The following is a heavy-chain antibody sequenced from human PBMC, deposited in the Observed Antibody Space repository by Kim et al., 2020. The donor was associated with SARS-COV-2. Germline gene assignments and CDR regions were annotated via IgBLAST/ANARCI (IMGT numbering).Heavy chain of an antibody. V-gene: IGHV5-51*01. CDR2: IYPGDSDT. J-gene: IGHJ4*02. D-gene: IGHD6-19*01. Sequence: GESLKISCKGSGYTFSFYWIAWVRQMPGKGLEWMGIIYPGDSDTRYSPSFQGQITISADKSISTAYLPWSSLKASDIAMYYCSRHSVGSGWKAFDYWGQGTLVTVSS. CDR3: SRHSVGSGWKAFDY. CDR1: GYTFSFYW.